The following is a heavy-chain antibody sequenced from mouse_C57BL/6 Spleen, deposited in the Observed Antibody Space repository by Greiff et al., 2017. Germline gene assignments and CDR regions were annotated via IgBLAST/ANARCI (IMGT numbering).Heavy chain of an antibody. D-gene: IGHD1-1*01. V-gene: IGHV6-6*01. Sequence: VQLQQSGGGLVQPGGSMKLSCAASGFTFSDAWMDWVRQSPEKGLEWVAEIRNKANNHATYYAESVKGRCSISRDESKSSVYLQMNSLRAEDTGIYYCTLITTVGGDFDYWGQGTPLTVSS. CDR2: IRNKANNHAT. J-gene: IGHJ2*01. CDR1: GFTFSDAW. CDR3: TLITTVGGDFDY.